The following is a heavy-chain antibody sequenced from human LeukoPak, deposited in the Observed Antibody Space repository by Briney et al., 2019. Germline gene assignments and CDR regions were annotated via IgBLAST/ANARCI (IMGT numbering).Heavy chain of an antibody. D-gene: IGHD3-9*01. CDR2: IIPIFGTA. CDR1: GGTFSSYA. CDR3: AREALTGYISY. J-gene: IGHJ4*02. Sequence: ASVKVSCKASGGTFSSYAISWVRQAPGQGLEWMGRIIPIFGTANYAQKFQGRVTITTDESTSTAYMELSSLRSEDTAVFYCAREALTGYISYWGKGTLVTVSS. V-gene: IGHV1-69*05.